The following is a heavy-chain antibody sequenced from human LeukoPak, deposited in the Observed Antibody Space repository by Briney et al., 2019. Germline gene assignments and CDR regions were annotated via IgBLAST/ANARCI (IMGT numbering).Heavy chain of an antibody. CDR3: AKSFDSSGYSHFDS. CDR1: GFTFSSYA. V-gene: IGHV3-23*01. CDR2: ISSGGRT. Sequence: GGSLRLSCAASGFTFSSYAMRWVRQAPGKGLEWVSGISSGGRTHYADSVKGRFTISRDNSKNTLYLQMNSLRAEDTALYYCAKSFDSSGYSHFDSWGQGTLVTVSS. D-gene: IGHD3-22*01. J-gene: IGHJ4*02.